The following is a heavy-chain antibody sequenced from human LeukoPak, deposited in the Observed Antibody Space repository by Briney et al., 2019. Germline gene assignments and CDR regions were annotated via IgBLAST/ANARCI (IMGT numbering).Heavy chain of an antibody. J-gene: IGHJ4*02. V-gene: IGHV3-7*04. CDR1: GIIFSSYW. Sequence: GGSLRLSCAASGIIFSSYWMSWVRQAPGKGLEWVANIKQDGSEKYYVDSVKGRFTISRDNAKNSLYLQMNSLRAEDTAVYYCARGPLIYDSSGILFDYWGQGTLVTVSS. CDR3: ARGPLIYDSSGILFDY. D-gene: IGHD3-22*01. CDR2: IKQDGSEK.